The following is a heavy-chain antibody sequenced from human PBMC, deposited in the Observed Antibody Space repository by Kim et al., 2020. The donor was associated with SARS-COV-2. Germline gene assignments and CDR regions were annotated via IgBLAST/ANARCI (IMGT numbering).Heavy chain of an antibody. Sequence: ASVKVSCKASGYTFTGYYMHWVRQAPGQGLEWMGRINPNSGGTNYAQKFQGRVTMTRDTSISTAYMELSRLRSDDTAVYYCARDDCSGGSCYSGDNWFDPWGQGTLVTVSS. CDR1: GYTFTGYY. CDR3: ARDDCSGGSCYSGDNWFDP. V-gene: IGHV1-2*06. J-gene: IGHJ5*02. CDR2: INPNSGGT. D-gene: IGHD2-15*01.